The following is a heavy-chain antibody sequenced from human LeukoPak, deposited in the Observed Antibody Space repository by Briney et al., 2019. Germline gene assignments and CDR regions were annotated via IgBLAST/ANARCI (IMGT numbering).Heavy chain of an antibody. J-gene: IGHJ4*02. Sequence: GGSLRLSCAASGFTFSSYGMHWVRQAPGKGLEWVAFIRYDGSNKYYADSVKGRFTISRDNSKHTLYLQMNSLRAEDTAVYYCAKEYRYSSSWYGDFDYWGQGTLVTVSS. CDR1: GFTFSSYG. CDR2: IRYDGSNK. V-gene: IGHV3-30*02. CDR3: AKEYRYSSSWYGDFDY. D-gene: IGHD6-13*01.